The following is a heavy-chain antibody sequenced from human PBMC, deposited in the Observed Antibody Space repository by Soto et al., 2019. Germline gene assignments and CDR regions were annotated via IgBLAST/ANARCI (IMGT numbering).Heavy chain of an antibody. V-gene: IGHV3-53*01. CDR2: LYDVNGS. CDR1: GLTISGKKY. J-gene: IGHJ3*01. CDR3: APWHDRQTAYAV. Sequence: DVQLVESGGGLIQPGESLRLSCAAFGLTISGKKYVAWVRQAPGKGLEWVSALYDVNGSFYADSVKGRFTTSSDTSKTAVNLQMNDLRDENTADYYSAPWHDRQTAYAVWGQGTTVTVS. D-gene: IGHD3-9*01.